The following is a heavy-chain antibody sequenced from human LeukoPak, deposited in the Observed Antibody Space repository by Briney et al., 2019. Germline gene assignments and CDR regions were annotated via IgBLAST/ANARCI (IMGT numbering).Heavy chain of an antibody. CDR3: ARDLLGYSYDAYYFDF. D-gene: IGHD5-18*01. V-gene: IGHV3-30*03. J-gene: IGHJ4*02. CDR2: ISYDGSNK. CDR1: GFTFSSYG. Sequence: PGGSLRLSCAASGFTFSSYGIHWVRQAPGKGLEWVAVISYDGSNKYYADSVKGRFTISRDNSKNTLYLQMNSLRAEDTAVYYCARDLLGYSYDAYYFDFWGQGTLVTVSS.